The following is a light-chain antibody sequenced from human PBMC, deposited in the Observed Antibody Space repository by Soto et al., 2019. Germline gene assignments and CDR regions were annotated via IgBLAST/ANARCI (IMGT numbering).Light chain of an antibody. CDR1: SSNIESNT. Sequence: QSLLTQPPSASGTPGQRVTVSCSGSSSNIESNTVNWYQQLPGTAPKLLIYNDNQRPSGVPDRFSGSKSGTSASLAISGLQSEDEADYYCAAWDDSLNGRMFGGGTQLTVL. J-gene: IGLJ3*02. V-gene: IGLV1-44*01. CDR3: AAWDDSLNGRM. CDR2: NDN.